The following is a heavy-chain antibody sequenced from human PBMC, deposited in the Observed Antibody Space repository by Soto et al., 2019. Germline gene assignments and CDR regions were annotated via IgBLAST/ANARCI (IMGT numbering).Heavy chain of an antibody. CDR2: IKEDGSEK. CDR1: GFTFSTSW. CDR3: ARDRGYNCYDY. Sequence: GGSLRLSCAASGFTFSTSWVNWVRQAPGKGLEWVAGIKEDGSEKYYVDSVKGRFTISRDNVGNSLYLQMNGLRGEDTAVYFCARDRGYNCYDYWGLGTLVTVSS. D-gene: IGHD2-21*01. J-gene: IGHJ4*02. V-gene: IGHV3-7*01.